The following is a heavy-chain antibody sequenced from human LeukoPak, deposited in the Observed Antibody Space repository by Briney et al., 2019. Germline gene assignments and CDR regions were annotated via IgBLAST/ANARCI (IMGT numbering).Heavy chain of an antibody. CDR2: ISSSDTTI. V-gene: IGHV3-48*01. Sequence: GGSLRPSCAASGFTFSSYSMHWVRQAPGKGLEWVSYISSSDTTIYYADSVKGRFTISRDNANNSLYLQMNSLRAEDTAVYYCAPINWVYPDAFDMWGQGTMVTVSS. CDR1: GFTFSSYS. D-gene: IGHD7-27*01. CDR3: APINWVYPDAFDM. J-gene: IGHJ3*02.